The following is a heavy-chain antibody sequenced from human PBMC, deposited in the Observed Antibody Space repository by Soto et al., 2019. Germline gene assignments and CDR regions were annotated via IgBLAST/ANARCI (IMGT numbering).Heavy chain of an antibody. CDR3: RGYDILTGWRLCYFDY. Sequence: LRLSCAASGFTFSSYAMSWVRQAPGKGLEWVSAISGSGGSTYYADSVKGRFTISRDNSKNTLYLQMNSLRAEDTAVYYCRGYDILTGWRLCYFDYWGQGTLVTVSS. D-gene: IGHD3-9*01. CDR1: GFTFSSYA. V-gene: IGHV3-23*01. CDR2: ISGSGGST. J-gene: IGHJ4*02.